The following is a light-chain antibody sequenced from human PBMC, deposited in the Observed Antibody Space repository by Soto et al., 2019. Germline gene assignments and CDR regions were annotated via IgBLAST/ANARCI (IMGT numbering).Light chain of an antibody. CDR3: HQYGSSYPYT. J-gene: IGKJ2*01. CDR1: QSVTKNY. CDR2: GSS. V-gene: IGKV3-20*01. Sequence: EVVLTQSPGTLSLSPGESASLSCRASQSVTKNYLAWYQQRPGQAPRLLIFGSSDRATGIPDRFSGSGSGTDFTLTISRLEPEDFAVYYCHQYGSSYPYTFGQGTKLEIK.